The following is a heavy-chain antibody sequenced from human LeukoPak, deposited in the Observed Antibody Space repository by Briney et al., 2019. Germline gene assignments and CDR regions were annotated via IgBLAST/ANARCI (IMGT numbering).Heavy chain of an antibody. Sequence: PGGSLRLSCTASGFTFSNYWMSWVRQAPGKGLEWVASVKKDASEKYYVDSVKGRFTLSRDNTIKSLYLQMNSLRAEDTAVYYCAREGGGAFDIWGQGTMVTVSS. CDR2: VKKDASEK. CDR1: GFTFSNYW. V-gene: IGHV3-7*01. D-gene: IGHD3-16*01. J-gene: IGHJ3*02. CDR3: AREGGGAFDI.